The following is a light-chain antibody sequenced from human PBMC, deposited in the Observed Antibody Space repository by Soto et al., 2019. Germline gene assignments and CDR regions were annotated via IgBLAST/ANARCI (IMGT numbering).Light chain of an antibody. Sequence: EMVLTQSPGTLSLSPGERATLSCRASQSVSSSYLDWYQQKPGQAPRLLIYGASSRATGIPDRFSGSGSGTDFTLTISRLEPEDFAVYYCQQYGSSPPVTFGQGTRLEIK. V-gene: IGKV3-20*01. J-gene: IGKJ5*01. CDR1: QSVSSSY. CDR2: GAS. CDR3: QQYGSSPPVT.